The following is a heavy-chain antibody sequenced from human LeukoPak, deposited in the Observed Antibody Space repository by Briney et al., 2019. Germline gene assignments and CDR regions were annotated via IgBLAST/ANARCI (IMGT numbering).Heavy chain of an antibody. Sequence: PGGSLRLSCTASGFTFSSYGMTWVRQSPGKGLEWVSGITGSAGSTFYADSAKGRFTISRDNSKKTLYLQMNSLKADDTAVYYCAKALRRETYYDFWSGNYFDYWGQGTLVTVSS. CDR3: AKALRRETYYDFWSGNYFDY. CDR2: ITGSAGST. J-gene: IGHJ4*02. CDR1: GFTFSSYG. D-gene: IGHD3-3*01. V-gene: IGHV3-23*01.